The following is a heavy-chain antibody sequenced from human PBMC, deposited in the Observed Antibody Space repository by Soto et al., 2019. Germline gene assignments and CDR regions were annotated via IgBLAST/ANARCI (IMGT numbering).Heavy chain of an antibody. Sequence: ASVKVSCKASGYTFTSYGISWVRQAPGQGLEWMGWISAYNGNTNYAQKLQGRVTMTTDTSTSTAYMELGSLRSDDTAVYYCARDVGTGHYYDSSGLDYWGQGTQVTVSS. CDR1: GYTFTSYG. CDR2: ISAYNGNT. V-gene: IGHV1-18*01. CDR3: ARDVGTGHYYDSSGLDY. J-gene: IGHJ4*02. D-gene: IGHD3-22*01.